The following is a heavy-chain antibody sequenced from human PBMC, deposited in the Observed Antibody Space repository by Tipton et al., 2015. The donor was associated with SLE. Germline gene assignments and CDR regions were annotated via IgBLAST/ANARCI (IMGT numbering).Heavy chain of an antibody. CDR2: INYSGIT. V-gene: IGHV4-59*01. D-gene: IGHD5-12*01. CDR3: ARAGLATSYYYYMDV. CDR1: GGSISNYY. Sequence: TLSLTCSVSGGSISNYYWSWIRQPPGKGLEWIGYINYSGITNYNFSLKSRVTMSLDTSNNQFSLRLSSVTAADTAIYYCARAGLATSYYYYMDVWGKGTTVTVSS. J-gene: IGHJ6*03.